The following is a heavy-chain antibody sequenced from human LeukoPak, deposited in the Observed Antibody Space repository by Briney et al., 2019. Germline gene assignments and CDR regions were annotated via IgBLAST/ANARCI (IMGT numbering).Heavy chain of an antibody. D-gene: IGHD4-17*01. CDR1: GFTFSSYG. CDR2: ISSSGSTI. V-gene: IGHV3-48*04. CDR3: ARDLTAYGDAFDI. J-gene: IGHJ3*02. Sequence: PGGSLRLSCAASGFTFSSYGMTWVRQAPGKGLEWVSYISSSGSTIYYADSVKGRFTISRDNAKNSLYLQMNSLRAEDTAVYYRARDLTAYGDAFDIWGQGTMVTVSS.